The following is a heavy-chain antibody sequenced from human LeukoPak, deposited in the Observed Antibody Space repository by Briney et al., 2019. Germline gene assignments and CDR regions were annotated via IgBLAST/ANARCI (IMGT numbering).Heavy chain of an antibody. D-gene: IGHD6-6*01. Sequence: ASVKVSCKASGYTFTGYYMHWVRQAPGQGLEWMGWINPNSGGTNYAQKFQGRVTMTRDTSFSTAYMELSRLRSDDTAVYYCVTWGKEYSSSSDYWGQGTLVTVSS. CDR2: INPNSGGT. CDR3: VTWGKEYSSSSDY. J-gene: IGHJ4*02. CDR1: GYTFTGYY. V-gene: IGHV1-2*02.